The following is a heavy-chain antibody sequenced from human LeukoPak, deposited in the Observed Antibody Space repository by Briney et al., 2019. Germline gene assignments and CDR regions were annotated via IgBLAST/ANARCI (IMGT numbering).Heavy chain of an antibody. CDR1: GGTFISYV. Sequence: SVTVSCKASGGTFISYVMSWVRQAPGQGLEWMGGPIPFLGTANYAQTFQDRITITAEKSTTTTYMELRSLRSDDTAIYYCAILGTVPYWGQGTQITVSS. D-gene: IGHD1-26*01. V-gene: IGHV1-69*10. CDR2: PIPFLGTA. J-gene: IGHJ4*02. CDR3: AILGTVPY.